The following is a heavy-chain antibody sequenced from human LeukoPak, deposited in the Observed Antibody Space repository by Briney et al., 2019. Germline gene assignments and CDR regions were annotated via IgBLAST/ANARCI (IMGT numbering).Heavy chain of an antibody. J-gene: IGHJ4*02. Sequence: GASVKVSCKASGGTFSSYAISWVRQAPGQGLEWMGGIIPIFGTANYAQKFQGRVTITADESTSTAYMELSSLRSEDTAVYYCATSEVSYYYDSSHFDYWGQGTLVTVSS. D-gene: IGHD3-22*01. V-gene: IGHV1-69*13. CDR2: IIPIFGTA. CDR3: ATSEVSYYYDSSHFDY. CDR1: GGTFSSYA.